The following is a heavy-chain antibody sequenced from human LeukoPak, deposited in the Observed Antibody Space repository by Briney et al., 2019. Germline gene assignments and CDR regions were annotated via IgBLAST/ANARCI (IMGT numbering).Heavy chain of an antibody. J-gene: IGHJ4*02. D-gene: IGHD6-19*01. CDR3: ARGLRIAVAGNIDY. V-gene: IGHV3-30*04. Sequence: GGSLRLSCAASGFTFSTYSMHWVRQAPGKGLEWVAAISYDGSNKRYADSVKGRFTISRDNSKNTLYLQMNSLRADNTAVYYCARGLRIAVAGNIDYWGQGTLVTVSS. CDR1: GFTFSTYS. CDR2: ISYDGSNK.